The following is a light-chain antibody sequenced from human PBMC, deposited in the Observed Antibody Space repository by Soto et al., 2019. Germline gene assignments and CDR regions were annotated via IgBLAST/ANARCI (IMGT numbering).Light chain of an antibody. CDR1: SRDVGGYNY. CDR2: EVT. V-gene: IGLV2-14*01. Sequence: QSALTQPASVSGSPGQSITISCAGTSRDVGGYNYVSWYQQYQGKAPKVIISEVTNRPSGVPNRFSGSKSGNTASLTISGLQAEDEADYYCSSYTSVSTWLFGGGTKLTVL. J-gene: IGLJ2*01. CDR3: SSYTSVSTWL.